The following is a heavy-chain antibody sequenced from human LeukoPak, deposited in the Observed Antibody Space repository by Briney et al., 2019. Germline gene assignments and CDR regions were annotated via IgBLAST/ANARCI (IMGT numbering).Heavy chain of an antibody. D-gene: IGHD2-2*01. V-gene: IGHV3-23*01. Sequence: GGSLRLSCVASGFSFSRYWMSWVRQAPGKGLEWVSAISGSGGSTYYADSVKGRVTISRDNSKNTVYLQMNSLRAEDTAVYYCAKDVGYCSTTSCYYFDYWGQGTLVTVSS. CDR2: ISGSGGST. CDR1: GFSFSRYW. CDR3: AKDVGYCSTTSCYYFDY. J-gene: IGHJ4*02.